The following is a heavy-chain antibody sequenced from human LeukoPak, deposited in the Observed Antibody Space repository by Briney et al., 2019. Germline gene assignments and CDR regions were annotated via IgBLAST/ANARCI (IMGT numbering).Heavy chain of an antibody. CDR2: INSDGSST. CDR1: GFTFSSYW. Sequence: PGGSLRLSCAASGFTFSSYWMHWVRQVPGKGLVWVSRINSDGSSTSYADSVKGRFTISRDNAKNSLYLQMNSLRTEDTAVYYCANTEYQRLGTDYWGQGTLVTVSS. J-gene: IGHJ4*02. V-gene: IGHV3-74*01. CDR3: ANTEYQRLGTDY. D-gene: IGHD2-2*01.